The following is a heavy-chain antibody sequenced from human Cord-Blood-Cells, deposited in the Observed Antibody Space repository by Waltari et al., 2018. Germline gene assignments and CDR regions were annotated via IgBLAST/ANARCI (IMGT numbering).Heavy chain of an antibody. Sequence: QVQLQESGPGLVKHSQTLSLTCTVSGGSISSGDYYWSWIRQPPGKGLEWIGYIYYSGSTYYNPSLKSRVTISVDTSKNQFSLKLSSVTAADTAVYYCACHDSSGYYYFDYWGQGTLVTVSS. CDR3: ACHDSSGYYYFDY. V-gene: IGHV4-30-4*01. D-gene: IGHD3-22*01. CDR1: GGSISSGDYY. J-gene: IGHJ4*02. CDR2: IYYSGST.